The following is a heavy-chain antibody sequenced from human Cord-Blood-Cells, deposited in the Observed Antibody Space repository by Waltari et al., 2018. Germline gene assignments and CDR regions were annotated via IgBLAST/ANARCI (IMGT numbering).Heavy chain of an antibody. CDR3: ARELAGGNSKGAFDI. CDR2: IIPILGIA. Sequence: QVQLVQSGAEVRKPRSSVKVSCKASGGTFSSYPISWVRPAPGQGLEWMGRIIPILGIANDAQQFQCRVTITADKSTSTAYIELSSLRSEDTAVYYRARELAGGNSKGAFDIWGQGTMVTVSS. D-gene: IGHD2-21*02. J-gene: IGHJ3*02. V-gene: IGHV1-69*04. CDR1: GGTFSSYP.